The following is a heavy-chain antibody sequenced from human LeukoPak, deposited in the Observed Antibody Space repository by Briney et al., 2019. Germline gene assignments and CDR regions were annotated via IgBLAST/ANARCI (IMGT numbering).Heavy chain of an antibody. D-gene: IGHD6-13*01. V-gene: IGHV3-7*01. CDR2: IKQDGSEK. CDR3: AREYSRRYYYYMDV. CDR1: GFTFSSYW. Sequence: PGGSLRLSCAASGFTFSSYWMSWVRQAPGKRLEWVANIKQDGSEKYYVDSVKGRFTISRDNAKNSLYLQMNSLRAEDPAVYYCAREYSRRYYYYMDVWGKGTTVTVSS. J-gene: IGHJ6*03.